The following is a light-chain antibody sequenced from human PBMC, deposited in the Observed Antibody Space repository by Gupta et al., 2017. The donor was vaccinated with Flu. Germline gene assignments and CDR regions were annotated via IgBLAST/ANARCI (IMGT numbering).Light chain of an antibody. CDR2: WAS. CDR3: QQYYSSPLA. V-gene: IGKV4-1*01. Sequence: DIVMTQSPDSLAVSLGERATINCKSSQSVFNSSNNKNYLAWYQQKPGQPPKLLVYWASTRESGVPDRFSGSGSGTDFTLIINSLQAEDVAVYYCQQYYSSPLAFGGGTKVEIK. J-gene: IGKJ4*01. CDR1: QSVFNSSNNKNY.